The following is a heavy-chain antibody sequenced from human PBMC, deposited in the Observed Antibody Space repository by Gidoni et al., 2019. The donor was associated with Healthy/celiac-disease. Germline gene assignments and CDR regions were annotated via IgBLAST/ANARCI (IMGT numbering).Heavy chain of an antibody. D-gene: IGHD3-22*01. Sequence: QVQLGESGGGVAQPGRSLRLYCGASGFTCSRSGRHWVRQAPGTGPEWVTVIWYDGSNKYYANSVKGRFTISRDNSKSTLYLQMNSLRAEDTAVYYCARDRNYYDSSGYSLPFDYWGQGTLVTVSS. CDR3: ARDRNYYDSSGYSLPFDY. CDR2: IWYDGSNK. J-gene: IGHJ4*02. CDR1: GFTCSRSG. V-gene: IGHV3-33*01.